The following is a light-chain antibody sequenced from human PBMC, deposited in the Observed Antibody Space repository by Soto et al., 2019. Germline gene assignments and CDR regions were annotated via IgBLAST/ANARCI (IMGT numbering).Light chain of an antibody. CDR3: SSYTTSSTLLYV. J-gene: IGLJ1*01. Sequence: QSALTQPASVSGYPGQSITISCTGTSSDVGGYNSVSWYQQHPGKAPKLMIYEVSNRPSGVSNRFSGYKSGNTASLTISGLQAEDEADYYCSSYTTSSTLLYVFGTGTKVTVL. V-gene: IGLV2-14*01. CDR1: SSDVGGYNS. CDR2: EVS.